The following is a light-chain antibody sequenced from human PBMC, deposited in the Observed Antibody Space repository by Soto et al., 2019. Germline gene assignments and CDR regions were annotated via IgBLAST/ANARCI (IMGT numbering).Light chain of an antibody. CDR3: QKSYSSPPK. V-gene: IGKV1-39*01. J-gene: IGKJ1*01. Sequence: DIQITQSPSSLSASVEDRVIITCRASQSISNHLNWYQQKPGKAPKLLIFAASSLQSGVPSRFSGSRSGPVFTLTISSLQPEDFATYYCQKSYSSPPKFGQGTKVDI. CDR1: QSISNH. CDR2: AAS.